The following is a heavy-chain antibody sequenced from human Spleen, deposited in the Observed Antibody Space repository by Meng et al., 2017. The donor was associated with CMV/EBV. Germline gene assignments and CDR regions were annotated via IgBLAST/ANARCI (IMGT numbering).Heavy chain of an antibody. Sequence: TVSGGSISSGGYYWSWIRQHPGKGLEWIGYIYYSGSTYYNPSLKSRVTISVDTSKNQFSLKLSSVTAADTAVYYCARERWRRRGGFDPWGQGTLVTVSS. CDR1: GGSISSGGYY. CDR2: IYYSGST. CDR3: ARERWRRRGGFDP. V-gene: IGHV4-31*02. D-gene: IGHD2-15*01. J-gene: IGHJ5*02.